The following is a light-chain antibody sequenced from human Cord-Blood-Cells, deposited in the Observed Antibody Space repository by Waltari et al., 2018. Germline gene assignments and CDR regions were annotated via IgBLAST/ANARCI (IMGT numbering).Light chain of an antibody. CDR1: QSVSSSY. CDR3: HQDRSSRS. J-gene: IGKJ1*01. Sequence: EIVLRQSPGILSLSPGARATLSCRASQSVSSSYLAWYEQKPGQAPRLRISGASRRDTRIPARFSGSGSGTDFPLTISRLEPEDFAAYYCHQDRSSRSFCQGTKVEIK. V-gene: IGKV3-20*01. CDR2: GAS.